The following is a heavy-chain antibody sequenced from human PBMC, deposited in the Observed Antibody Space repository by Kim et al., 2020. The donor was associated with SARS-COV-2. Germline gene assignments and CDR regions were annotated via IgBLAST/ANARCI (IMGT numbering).Heavy chain of an antibody. J-gene: IGHJ4*02. V-gene: IGHV4-59*01. CDR3: AGNRGYSSSGFDY. Sequence: SETLSLTCTVSGGSISSYYWSWIRQPPGKGLEWIGYIYYSGSTNYNPSLKSRVTISVDTSKNQFSLKLSSVTAADTAVYYCAGNRGYSSSGFDYWGQGTL. CDR1: GGSISSYY. D-gene: IGHD6-13*01. CDR2: IYYSGST.